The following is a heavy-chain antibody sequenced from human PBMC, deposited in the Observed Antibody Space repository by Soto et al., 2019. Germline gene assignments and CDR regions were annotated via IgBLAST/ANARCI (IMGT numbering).Heavy chain of an antibody. CDR1: GGSLTSSNW. V-gene: IGHV4-4*02. CDR2: ISHSGIT. J-gene: IGHJ5*02. Sequence: GTLSLTCAVSGGSLTSSNWWTWLRQPPGGGLEWIGEISHSGITNYKASLKSLVTMSVDKTKNDVSLKLTSVTAADTAVYYCARVLRGWFDPWGQGTPVTVSS. CDR3: ARVLRGWFDP.